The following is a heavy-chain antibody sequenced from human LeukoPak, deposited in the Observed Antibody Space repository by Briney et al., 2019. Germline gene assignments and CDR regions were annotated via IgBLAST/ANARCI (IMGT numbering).Heavy chain of an antibody. CDR2: ISGSGGST. J-gene: IGHJ4*02. CDR3: ANYAVSSSWLDLDYFDY. Sequence: PGGSLRLSCAASGFTFSSYAMSWVRQAPGKGLEWVSAISGSGGSTYHADSVKGRFTISRDNSKNTLYLQMNSLRAEDTAVYYCANYAVSSSWLDLDYFDYWGQGTLVTVSS. D-gene: IGHD6-13*01. CDR1: GFTFSSYA. V-gene: IGHV3-23*01.